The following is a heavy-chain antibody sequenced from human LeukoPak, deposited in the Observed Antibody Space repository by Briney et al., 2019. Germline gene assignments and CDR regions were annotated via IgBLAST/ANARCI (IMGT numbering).Heavy chain of an antibody. J-gene: IGHJ4*02. V-gene: IGHV3-7*03. CDR2: IKQDGSEK. CDR3: ARVYDILTGYLYYFDY. Sequence: GGSLRLSCAASGLTFSSYWMSWVRQAPGKGLEWVANIKQDGSEKYYVDSVKGRFTISRDNAKNSLYLQMNSLRAEDTAVYYCARVYDILTGYLYYFDYWGQGTLVTVSS. CDR1: GLTFSSYW. D-gene: IGHD3-9*01.